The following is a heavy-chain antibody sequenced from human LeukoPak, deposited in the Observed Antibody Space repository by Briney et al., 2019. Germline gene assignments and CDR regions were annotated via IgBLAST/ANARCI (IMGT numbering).Heavy chain of an antibody. Sequence: PGGSLRLSCAASGFTFSDYYMSWIRQAPGKGLEWVSYISSSGSTIYYADSVKGRFTISRDNSKNTLYLEMSSLRVEDTAVYYCAKDPNGDYIGAFDVWGQGTMVTVSS. CDR3: AKDPNGDYIGAFDV. V-gene: IGHV3-11*01. D-gene: IGHD4-17*01. J-gene: IGHJ3*01. CDR1: GFTFSDYY. CDR2: ISSSGSTI.